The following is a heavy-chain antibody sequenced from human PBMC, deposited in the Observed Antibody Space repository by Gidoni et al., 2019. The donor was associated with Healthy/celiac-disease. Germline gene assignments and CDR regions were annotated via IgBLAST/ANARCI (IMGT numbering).Heavy chain of an antibody. CDR3: ARTTSEAVAALGY. V-gene: IGHV4-34*01. D-gene: IGHD6-19*01. CDR1: GGSFSGYY. Sequence: QVQLQQWGAGLFKPSEPLSLTCAVYGGSFSGYYWSWIRQPPGKGLEWIGEINHSGSTNYNPSLKSRVTISVDTSKNQFSLKLSSVTAADTAVYYCARTTSEAVAALGYWGQGTLVTVSS. CDR2: INHSGST. J-gene: IGHJ4*02.